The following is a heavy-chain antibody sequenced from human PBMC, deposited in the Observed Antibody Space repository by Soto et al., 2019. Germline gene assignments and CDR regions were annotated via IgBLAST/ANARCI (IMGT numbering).Heavy chain of an antibody. CDR1: GGSISSSSYY. J-gene: IGHJ4*02. Sequence: QLQLQESGPGLVKPSETLSLTCTVSGGSISSSSYYWGWIRQPPGKGLEWIGSIYYSGSTYYNPSLKSRVSISVDTSKNQFSLKLSSVTAADTAVYYCARPFDGSATDYWGQGTLVTVSS. CDR3: ARPFDGSATDY. CDR2: IYYSGST. D-gene: IGHD5-12*01. V-gene: IGHV4-39*01.